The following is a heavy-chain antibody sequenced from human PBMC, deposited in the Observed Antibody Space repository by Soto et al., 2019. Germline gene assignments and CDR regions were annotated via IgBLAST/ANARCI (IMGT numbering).Heavy chain of an antibody. V-gene: IGHV1-18*01. D-gene: IGHD4-17*01. CDR3: ARDYGTYGEAFDY. J-gene: IGHJ4*02. CDR1: GYTFTTYG. CDR2: ISAYNGNT. Sequence: QVQLVQSGAEVKKPGASVTVSCKASGYTFTTYGFSWVRQAPGQGLEWMGWISAYNGNTNYAQKFQGRVTLTTDTSTTTAYMERRSLRSDDTAVYYCARDYGTYGEAFDYWGQGTLVTVSS.